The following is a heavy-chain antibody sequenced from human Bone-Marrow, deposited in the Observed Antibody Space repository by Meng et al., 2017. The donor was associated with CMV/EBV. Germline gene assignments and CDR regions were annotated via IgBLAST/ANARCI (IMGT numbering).Heavy chain of an antibody. Sequence: SVKVSCKASGGTFSSYAISWVRQAPGQGLEWMGGIIPILGIANYAQKFQGRVTITADKSTSTAYMELSSLRSEDTAVYYCVRDPYSNYVYYYYYYGMDVWGQGTTVTVSS. V-gene: IGHV1-69*10. J-gene: IGHJ6*02. CDR1: GGTFSSYA. CDR3: VRDPYSNYVYYYYYYGMDV. CDR2: IIPILGIA. D-gene: IGHD4-11*01.